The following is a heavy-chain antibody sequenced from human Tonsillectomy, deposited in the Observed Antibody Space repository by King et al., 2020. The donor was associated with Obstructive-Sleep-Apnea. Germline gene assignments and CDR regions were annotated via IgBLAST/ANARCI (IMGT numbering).Heavy chain of an antibody. CDR2: IRSSSSYI. J-gene: IGHJ4*02. D-gene: IGHD1-26*01. CDR3: ARAVGDY. CDR1: GFTFSSYS. V-gene: IGHV3-21*01. Sequence: VQLVECGGGLVKPGGSLRLSCAASGFTFSSYSMNWVRQAPGKGLEWVSSIRSSSSYISYADSVKGRFTISRDNAKNSLYLQMNSLRAEDTAVYYCARAVGDYWGQGTLVTVSS.